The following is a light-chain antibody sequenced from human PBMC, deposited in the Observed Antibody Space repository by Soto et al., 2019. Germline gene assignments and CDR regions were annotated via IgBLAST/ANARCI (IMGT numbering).Light chain of an antibody. J-gene: IGLJ1*01. CDR1: SSEIGGYDF. V-gene: IGLV2-8*01. Sequence: QSALTQPPSASGSPGQSVTISCTGTSSEIGGYDFVSWYQQHPDKAPKLIIYEVNKRPSGVPDRFSGSRSGNTASLTVSGLQAEDEADYYCSSFAVSHIVFGTGTKVTVL. CDR3: SSFAVSHIV. CDR2: EVN.